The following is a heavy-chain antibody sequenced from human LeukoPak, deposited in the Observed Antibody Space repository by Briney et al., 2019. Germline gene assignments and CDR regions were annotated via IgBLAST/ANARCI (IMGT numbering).Heavy chain of an antibody. CDR1: GFTLSNYD. Sequence: SGGSLRLSCAASGFTLSNYDMNWVRQAPGKGLKWVSSISTSSRYIYYKDSVRGRFTISRDDAKNSLYLEMNSLRAEDTAVYYCARADCSSSTCYLRRSWFDPWGQGTLVTVSS. CDR2: ISTSSRYI. CDR3: ARADCSSSTCYLRRSWFDP. D-gene: IGHD2-2*01. J-gene: IGHJ5*02. V-gene: IGHV3-21*01.